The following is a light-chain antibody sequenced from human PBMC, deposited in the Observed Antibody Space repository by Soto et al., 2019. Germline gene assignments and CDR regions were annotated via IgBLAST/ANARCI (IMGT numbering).Light chain of an antibody. V-gene: IGLV1-40*01. J-gene: IGLJ3*02. CDR2: GNS. Sequence: QSVLTQPPSVXXAXXXXXXXXCTGSSSNIGAGYDVHWYQQLPGTAPKLLIYGNSNRPSGVPDRFSGSKSGTSASLAITGLQAEDEADYYCQSYDSSLSGWVFGGGTKLTVL. CDR3: QSYDSSLSGWV. CDR1: SSNIGAGYD.